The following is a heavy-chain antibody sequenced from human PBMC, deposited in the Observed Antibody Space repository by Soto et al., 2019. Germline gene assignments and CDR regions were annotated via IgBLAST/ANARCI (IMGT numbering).Heavy chain of an antibody. CDR3: AKERLAITVVVADYFDS. D-gene: IGHD2-21*01. V-gene: IGHV3-30*18. J-gene: IGHJ4*02. CDR2: ISYDGGSK. Sequence: QVQLVESGGGVVQPGKSLRLSCAASGFTFSTYGIHWVRQAPGKGLEWVALISYDGGSKYYGDSVKGRFIISRDNSHNSVSLQMNSLRADDTAVYFCAKERLAITVVVADYFDSWGQGTLVTVSS. CDR1: GFTFSTYG.